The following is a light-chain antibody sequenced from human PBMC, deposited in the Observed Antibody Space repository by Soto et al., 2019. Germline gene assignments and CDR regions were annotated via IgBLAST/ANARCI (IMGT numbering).Light chain of an antibody. V-gene: IGKV3-20*01. J-gene: IGKJ3*01. CDR3: QQYGSSPLA. CDR1: QSVSSSY. CDR2: GAS. Sequence: EIVLTQSTGTLSLSPGERATLSCRASQSVSSSYLAWYQQKPGQAPRLLIYGASSRATGIPDMFSGSGSGTDFTLTISRLEPEDFAVYYCQQYGSSPLAFGPGTKVDIK.